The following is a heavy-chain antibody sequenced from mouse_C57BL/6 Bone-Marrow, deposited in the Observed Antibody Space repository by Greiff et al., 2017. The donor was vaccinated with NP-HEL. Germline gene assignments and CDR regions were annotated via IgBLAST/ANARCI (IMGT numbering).Heavy chain of an antibody. CDR2: IDPENGDT. Sequence: EVQLQQSGAELVRPGASVKLSCTASGFNIKDDYMHWVQQRPEQGLEWIGWIDPENGDTEYASKFQGKATITADTSSNTAYLQLSSLTSEDTAVYYCTTRFTTVVATDYWGQGTTLTVSS. CDR3: TTRFTTVVATDY. CDR1: GFNIKDDY. J-gene: IGHJ2*01. V-gene: IGHV14-4*01. D-gene: IGHD1-1*01.